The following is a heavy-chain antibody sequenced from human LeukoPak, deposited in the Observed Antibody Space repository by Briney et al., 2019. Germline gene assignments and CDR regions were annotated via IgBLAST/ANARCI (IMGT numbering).Heavy chain of an antibody. CDR1: GFTFSDYS. J-gene: IGHJ1*01. Sequence: GGSLRLSCAASGFTFSDYSMNWVRQAPGKGLEWVSYISLSSTVYYADSVKGRFTISRDNAKNSLYLQMNSLRAEDSAVYYCARIDSAAYYGYFHHWGQGTLVTVSS. D-gene: IGHD3-22*01. CDR2: ISLSSTV. CDR3: ARIDSAAYYGYFHH. V-gene: IGHV3-48*01.